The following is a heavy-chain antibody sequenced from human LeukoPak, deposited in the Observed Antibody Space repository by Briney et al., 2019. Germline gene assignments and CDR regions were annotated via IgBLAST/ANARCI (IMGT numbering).Heavy chain of an antibody. V-gene: IGHV3-23*01. J-gene: IGHJ4*02. CDR3: SREDDGDGYTSD. D-gene: IGHD5-24*01. CDR1: GVTFTSYA. CDR2: ISGSGGST. Sequence: PGGSLRLSCAPSGVTFTSYAMSWVRQAPGKGLEWVSAISGSGGSTYYADSVKGRFTISRDNAKNSLYLQMNSLKTEDTAVYYCSREDDGDGYTSDWGQGTLVTVSS.